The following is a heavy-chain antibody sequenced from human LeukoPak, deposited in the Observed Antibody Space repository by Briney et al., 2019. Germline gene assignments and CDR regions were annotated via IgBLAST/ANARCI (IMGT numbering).Heavy chain of an antibody. CDR1: GGSISSYY. Sequence: SETLSLTCTVSGGSISSYYWSWIRQPPGKGLEWIGYIYYSGSTNYNPSLKSRLTISVDTSKNQFSLKLSSVTAADTAVYYCARHQAYYDILTGYASGLDAFDIWGQGTMVTVSS. J-gene: IGHJ3*02. V-gene: IGHV4-59*08. CDR2: IYYSGST. CDR3: ARHQAYYDILTGYASGLDAFDI. D-gene: IGHD3-9*01.